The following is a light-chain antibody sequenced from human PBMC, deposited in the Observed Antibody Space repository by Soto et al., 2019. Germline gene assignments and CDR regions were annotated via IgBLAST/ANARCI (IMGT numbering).Light chain of an antibody. CDR1: QSISSN. V-gene: IGKV3-15*01. CDR2: GAS. CDR3: HHNKKWPNT. Sequence: EIAMAQSPATLSVSPGERATLSCRASQSISSNLAWHQHKPCQTPRLLMYGASASTTAIPARFSGSGSGTESPLTISGQQSEDFAVYYCHHNKKWPNTFGEGTKVEFK. J-gene: IGKJ1*01.